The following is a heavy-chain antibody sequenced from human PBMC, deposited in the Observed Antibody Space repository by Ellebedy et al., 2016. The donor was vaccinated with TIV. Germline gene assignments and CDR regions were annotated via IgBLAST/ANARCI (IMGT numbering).Heavy chain of an antibody. CDR1: GFTFSRYW. Sequence: GGSLRLSCAASGFTFSRYWMTWVRQAPGKGLEWVASIKQDGDEKHYVESVKGRFTVSRDNVRGSLYLQMNSLRAEDTAMYFCARDYLALRYFDWQNNYYFDLWGRGALVTVSS. CDR2: IKQDGDEK. D-gene: IGHD3-9*01. CDR3: ARDYLALRYFDWQNNYYFDL. J-gene: IGHJ2*01. V-gene: IGHV3-7*01.